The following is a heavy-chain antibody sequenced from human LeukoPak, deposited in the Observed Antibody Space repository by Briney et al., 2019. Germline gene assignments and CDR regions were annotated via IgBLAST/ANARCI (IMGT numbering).Heavy chain of an antibody. Sequence: GGSLRLSCAASGFTFSSYAMSWVRQAPGKGLEWVSAISGSGGSTYYADSVKGRFTISTDNSRDTLYLQMNSLRAEDTAVYYCAKGYYDYVWGSYYFDYWGQGTLVTVSS. D-gene: IGHD3-16*01. V-gene: IGHV3-23*01. CDR2: ISGSGGST. CDR1: GFTFSSYA. J-gene: IGHJ4*02. CDR3: AKGYYDYVWGSYYFDY.